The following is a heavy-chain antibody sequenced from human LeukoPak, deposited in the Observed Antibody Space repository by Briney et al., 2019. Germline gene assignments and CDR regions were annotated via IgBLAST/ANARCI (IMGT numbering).Heavy chain of an antibody. V-gene: IGHV5-51*01. CDR1: GYSFTSYW. J-gene: IGHJ4*02. CDR2: IYPGDSDT. CDR3: ARIGLYCSSTSCYDY. D-gene: IGHD2-2*01. Sequence: GESLKISCKGSGYSFTSYWIGWVRQMPGKGLEWMEIIYPGDSDTRYSPSFQGQVTISADKSISTAYLQWSSLKASDTAMYYCARIGLYCSSTSCYDYWGQGTLVTVSS.